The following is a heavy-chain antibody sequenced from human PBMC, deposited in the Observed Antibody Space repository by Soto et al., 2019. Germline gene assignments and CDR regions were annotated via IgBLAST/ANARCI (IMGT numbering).Heavy chain of an antibody. D-gene: IGHD3-10*01. Sequence: QVQLVQSGAELKRPGSSVTVSCKTSGGTSNTHALSWMRQASGKGLEWFGRFLPVIGTGNYAQKFEGRLSITADTSTSTVYMELSGLTSDDTAVYYCASDCDFGSGRLTWFDPWGQGALVTVSS. V-gene: IGHV1-69*08. CDR3: ASDCDFGSGRLTWFDP. CDR1: GGTSNTHA. J-gene: IGHJ5*02. CDR2: FLPVIGTG.